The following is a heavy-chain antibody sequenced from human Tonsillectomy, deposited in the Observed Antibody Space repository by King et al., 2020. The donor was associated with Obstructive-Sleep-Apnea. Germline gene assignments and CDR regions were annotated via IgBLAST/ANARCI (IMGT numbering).Heavy chain of an antibody. J-gene: IGHJ4*02. D-gene: IGHD7-27*01. CDR1: GYTLSELS. CDR2: FDPEDGET. V-gene: IGHV1-24*01. CDR3: ATVDAGAEFDY. Sequence: QLVQSGAEVKKPGASVKVSCKVSGYTLSELSMHWVRQAPGKGLEWMGGFDPEDGETIYAQKFKGRVTMTADTSTNTAYMELSRLRSEDTAVYYCATVDAGAEFDYWGQGTLVTVSS.